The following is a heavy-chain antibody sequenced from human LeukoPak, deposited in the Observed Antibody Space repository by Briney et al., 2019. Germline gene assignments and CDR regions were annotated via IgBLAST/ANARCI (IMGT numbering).Heavy chain of an antibody. CDR2: ISGSGGST. V-gene: IGHV3-23*01. D-gene: IGHD3-9*01. CDR1: GFTFSSYA. J-gene: IGHJ4*02. CDR3: AKSRNFDWLPSDY. Sequence: GGSLRLSCAASGFTFSSYAMSWVRQAPGKGLEWVSGISGSGGSTYYADSVKGRFTISRDNSKNTLYLQMNSLRDEDTALYYCAKSRNFDWLPSDYWGQGTLVTVSS.